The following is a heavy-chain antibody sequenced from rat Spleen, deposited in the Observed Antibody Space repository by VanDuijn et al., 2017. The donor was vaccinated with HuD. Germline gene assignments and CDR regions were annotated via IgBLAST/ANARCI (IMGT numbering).Heavy chain of an antibody. CDR1: GFSLTSYS. CDR2: IWAGGTT. V-gene: IGHV2-16*01. D-gene: IGHD1-3*01. Sequence: QVQLKESGPGLVQPSETLSLTCTVSGFSLTSYSVSWVRQPPGKGLEWMGIIWAGGTTTYNSLLKSRLSITRDTSKSQVFLKMNSLQTEDTAMYFCARLTIGSWGQGVMVTVSS. J-gene: IGHJ2*01. CDR3: ARLTIGS.